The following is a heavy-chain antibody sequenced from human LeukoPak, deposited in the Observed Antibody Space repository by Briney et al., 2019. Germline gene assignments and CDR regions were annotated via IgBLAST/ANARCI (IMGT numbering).Heavy chain of an antibody. D-gene: IGHD3-22*01. CDR3: ARDYRNYYDSSGYYDY. CDR2: IWYDGSNK. J-gene: IGHJ4*02. V-gene: IGHV3-33*01. Sequence: PGRSLRLSCAASGFTFSSYGVHWVRQAPGKGLEWVAVIWYDGSNKYYADSVKGRFTISRDNSKNTLYLQMNSLRAEDTAVYYCARDYRNYYDSSGYYDYWGQGTLVTVSS. CDR1: GFTFSSYG.